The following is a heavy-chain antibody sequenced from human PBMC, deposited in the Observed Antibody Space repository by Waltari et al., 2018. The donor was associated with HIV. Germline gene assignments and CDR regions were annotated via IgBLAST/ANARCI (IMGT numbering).Heavy chain of an antibody. CDR3: AREALYDSSGYYFDY. CDR1: ECTFINYW. Sequence: EVQMPASGGGLVEPGGSLGLRCVASECTFINYWMTWVGQAPGKGLEWVANIKQDESEKYYVDSVKGRFTISRDNAKNSLFLQMNSLRAEDTAVYYCAREALYDSSGYYFDYWGQGTLVTVSS. J-gene: IGHJ4*02. D-gene: IGHD3-22*01. V-gene: IGHV3-7*01. CDR2: IKQDESEK.